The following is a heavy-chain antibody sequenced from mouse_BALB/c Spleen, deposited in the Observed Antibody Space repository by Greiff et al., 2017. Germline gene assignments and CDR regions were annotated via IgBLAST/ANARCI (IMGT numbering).Heavy chain of an antibody. CDR2: ISYSGST. Sequence: VQLQQSGPGLVKPSQSLSLTCTVTGYSITSDYAWNWIRQFPGNKLEWMGYISYSGSTSYNPSLKSRISITRDTSKNQFFLQLNSVTTEDTATYYCARWTITTVVADYWGQGTTLTVSS. CDR1: GYSITSDYA. D-gene: IGHD1-1*01. V-gene: IGHV3-2*02. J-gene: IGHJ2*01. CDR3: ARWTITTVVADY.